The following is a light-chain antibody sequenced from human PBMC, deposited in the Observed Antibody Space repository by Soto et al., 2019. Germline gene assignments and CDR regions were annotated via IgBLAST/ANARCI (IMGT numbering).Light chain of an antibody. Sequence: DIQMTQSPSSLSASVGDRVTITCQASQDITSYLNWYQHKPEKAPKLLIYDASILEAGVPPRFSGSGSGTNFTLTISSLKPEDVATYYCQHLDYLPIFVPGTTVDFK. CDR1: QDITSY. J-gene: IGKJ3*01. CDR2: DAS. CDR3: QHLDYLPI. V-gene: IGKV1-33*01.